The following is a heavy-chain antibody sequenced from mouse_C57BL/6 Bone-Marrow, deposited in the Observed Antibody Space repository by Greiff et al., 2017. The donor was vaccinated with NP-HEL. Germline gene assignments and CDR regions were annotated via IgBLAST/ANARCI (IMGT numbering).Heavy chain of an antibody. Sequence: EVKLVESEGGLVQPGSSMKLSCTASGFTFSDYYMAWVRQVPEKGLEWVANINYDGSSTYYLDSLKSRFIISRDNAKNILYLQMSSLKSEDTATYYCARDLLYYYGSSWYFDVWGTGTTVTVSS. D-gene: IGHD1-1*01. V-gene: IGHV5-16*01. CDR3: ARDLLYYYGSSWYFDV. CDR1: GFTFSDYY. J-gene: IGHJ1*03. CDR2: INYDGSST.